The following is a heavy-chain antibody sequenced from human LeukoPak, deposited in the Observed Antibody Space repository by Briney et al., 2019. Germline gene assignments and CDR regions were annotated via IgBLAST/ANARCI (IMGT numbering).Heavy chain of an antibody. J-gene: IGHJ5*01. CDR1: GFTFSVYE. V-gene: IGHV3-48*03. CDR3: TRISRLAVAGWFDS. Sequence: GGSLRLSCVVSGFTFSVYEVNWVRQAPGKGLEWVSYISSGATTIYYADSVKGRFTISRDSAKNSLYLQMNSLRAEDTAIYYCTRISRLAVAGWFDSWGQGALVTVSS. CDR2: ISSGATTI. D-gene: IGHD6-19*01.